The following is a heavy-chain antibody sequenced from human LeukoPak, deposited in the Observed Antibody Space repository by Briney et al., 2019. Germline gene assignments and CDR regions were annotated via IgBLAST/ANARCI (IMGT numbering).Heavy chain of an antibody. CDR2: IYASGIT. Sequence: SETLFLTCTVSGGSVSSYYWSWVRQPAGKGLESIGRIYASGITNYNPSLKSRVTMSVDTSKNQFSLKLSSVTAADTAVYYCARAHDYYDSSGYLFDYWGQGTLVTVSS. D-gene: IGHD3-22*01. CDR1: GGSVSSYY. J-gene: IGHJ4*02. CDR3: ARAHDYYDSSGYLFDY. V-gene: IGHV4-4*07.